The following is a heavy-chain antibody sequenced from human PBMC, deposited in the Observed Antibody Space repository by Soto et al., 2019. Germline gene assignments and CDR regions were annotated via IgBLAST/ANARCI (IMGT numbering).Heavy chain of an antibody. CDR2: LYHSGRT. V-gene: IGHV4-30-2*01. J-gene: IGHJ4*02. D-gene: IGHD3-22*01. Sequence: ASETLSLTCAVSGGSISSGGYSWSWIRQPPGKGLEWIGNLYHSGRTYYIPSLKSRVTISVDRSKNQFSLKLSSVTAADTAVYYCAREDFDSSGYYRQYYFDSWGQGTLVTVSS. CDR1: GGSISSGGYS. CDR3: AREDFDSSGYYRQYYFDS.